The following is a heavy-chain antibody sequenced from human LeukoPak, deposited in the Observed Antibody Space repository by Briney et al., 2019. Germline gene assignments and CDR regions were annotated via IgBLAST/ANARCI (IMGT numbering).Heavy chain of an antibody. CDR3: ARGRSSSVGWFDP. D-gene: IGHD6-6*01. V-gene: IGHV4-30-2*01. J-gene: IGHJ5*02. CDR1: GGSISSGGYY. CDR2: IYHSGST. Sequence: SETLSLTCTVSGGSISSGGYYWSWIRQPPGKGLEWIGYIYHSGSTYYNPSLKSRVTISVDRSKNQFSLKLSSVTAADTAVYYCARGRSSSVGWFDPWGQGTLVTVSS.